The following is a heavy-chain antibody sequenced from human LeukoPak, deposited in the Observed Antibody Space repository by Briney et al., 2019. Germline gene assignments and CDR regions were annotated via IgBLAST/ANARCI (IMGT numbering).Heavy chain of an antibody. CDR2: ISGSGGST. Sequence: GGSLRLSCAASGFTFSSYAMSWVRQAPGKGLEWVSAISGSGGSTYYADSVKGRFTISRDNSKNTLYLQMNSLRAEDTAVYYCARGHPYSFWSGYHSWFDPWGQGTLVTVSS. J-gene: IGHJ5*02. V-gene: IGHV3-23*01. CDR1: GFTFSSYA. D-gene: IGHD3-3*01. CDR3: ARGHPYSFWSGYHSWFDP.